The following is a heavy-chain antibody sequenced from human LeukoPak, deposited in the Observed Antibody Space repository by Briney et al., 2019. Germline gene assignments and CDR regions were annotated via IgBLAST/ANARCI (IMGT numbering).Heavy chain of an antibody. CDR3: ARIGYYDSSGNY. V-gene: IGHV4-34*01. CDR2: INHSGST. CDR1: GGSFSGYY. Sequence: NPSETLSLTCAVYGGSFSGYYWSWIRQPPGKGLEWIGEINHSGSTNYNPSLKSRVTISVDTSKNQFSLKLSSVTAADTAVYYCARIGYYDSSGNYWGQGTLVTVSS. J-gene: IGHJ4*02. D-gene: IGHD3-22*01.